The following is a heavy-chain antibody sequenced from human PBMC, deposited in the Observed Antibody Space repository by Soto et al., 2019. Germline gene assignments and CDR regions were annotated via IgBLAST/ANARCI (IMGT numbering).Heavy chain of an antibody. CDR3: ARSVAVPGAHIDY. J-gene: IGHJ4*02. V-gene: IGHV4-59*01. D-gene: IGHD6-19*01. CDR2: VYYTGST. CDR1: GGTISSYY. Sequence: SETLSLTCPVSGGTISSYYWSWIRQSPGKGLEWPGYVYYTGSTNYSPSLRSRVSISVDTSKNEFSLRLSSVTAADTAVYFCARSVAVPGAHIDYWGQGTQVTVSS.